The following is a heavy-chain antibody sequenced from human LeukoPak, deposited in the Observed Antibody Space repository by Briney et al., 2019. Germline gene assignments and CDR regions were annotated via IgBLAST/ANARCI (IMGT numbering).Heavy chain of an antibody. CDR1: GGSINSSY. CDR2: MYTSGST. CDR3: AREVNSSGWTVDY. D-gene: IGHD6-19*01. Sequence: SETLSLTCTVSGGSINSSYWSWIRQPAGKGLEWIGRMYTSGSTNHSPSLKSRVTMSVDMSKNQFSLKLTSVTAADTAVYYCAREVNSSGWTVDYWGQGILVTVSS. V-gene: IGHV4-4*07. J-gene: IGHJ4*02.